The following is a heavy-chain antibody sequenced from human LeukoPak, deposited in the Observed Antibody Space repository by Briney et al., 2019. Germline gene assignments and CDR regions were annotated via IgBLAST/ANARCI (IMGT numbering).Heavy chain of an antibody. J-gene: IGHJ5*02. V-gene: IGHV1-18*01. CDR1: GYTFTNYG. Sequence: ASVKVSCKASGYTFTNYGISWVRQAPGQGLEWMGWISAYNGNTNYAQKLQGRVTMTTDTSTSTAYMELRSLRSDDTAVYYCARTSMVRGVIHWFDPWGQGTLVTVSS. CDR3: ARTSMVRGVIHWFDP. D-gene: IGHD3-10*01. CDR2: ISAYNGNT.